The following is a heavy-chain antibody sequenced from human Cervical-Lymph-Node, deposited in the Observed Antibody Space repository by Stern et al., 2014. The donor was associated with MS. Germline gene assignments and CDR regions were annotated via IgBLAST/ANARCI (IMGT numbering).Heavy chain of an antibody. CDR3: AITTYGSGSFFGYFDY. D-gene: IGHD3-10*01. Sequence: EVQLVESGAEVKKPGESLKISCKGSGYSFTTYWIGWVRQMPGKGLEGMGIIYPGDSDTRYSPSFQGQVTISADKSISTAYLQWSSLKASDTAIYYCAITTYGSGSFFGYFDYWGQGTLVTVSS. CDR2: IYPGDSDT. V-gene: IGHV5-51*01. J-gene: IGHJ4*02. CDR1: GYSFTTYW.